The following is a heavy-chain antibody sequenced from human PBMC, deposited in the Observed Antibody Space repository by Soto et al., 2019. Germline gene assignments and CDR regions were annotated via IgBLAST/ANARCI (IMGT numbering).Heavy chain of an antibody. Sequence: EVQLVESGGGLVQPGGSLRLSCAASGFTFSIYEMNWVRQAPGKGLEWLTFISTSGKVTYHADSVRGRFTVSRDNAKNSLFLQMNSLRADDTAVYYCARDPGCTSTSCYTGALDSWGQGTLVTVSS. J-gene: IGHJ4*02. V-gene: IGHV3-48*03. CDR2: ISTSGKVT. CDR1: GFTFSIYE. D-gene: IGHD2-2*02. CDR3: ARDPGCTSTSCYTGALDS.